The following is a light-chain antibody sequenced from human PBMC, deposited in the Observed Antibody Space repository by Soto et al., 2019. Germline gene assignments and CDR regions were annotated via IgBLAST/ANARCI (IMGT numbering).Light chain of an antibody. CDR1: QSISSW. CDR3: QQYNSYPYT. CDR2: KAS. V-gene: IGKV1-5*03. J-gene: IGKJ5*01. Sequence: DIQMTQSPSTLSASVGDRVTITCRASQSISSWLAWYQQKPGKAPRLLIYKASSLESGVPSRFSGSGSGTEFTLTISSLQPDDFATYYCQQYNSYPYTFGQGTRLEIK.